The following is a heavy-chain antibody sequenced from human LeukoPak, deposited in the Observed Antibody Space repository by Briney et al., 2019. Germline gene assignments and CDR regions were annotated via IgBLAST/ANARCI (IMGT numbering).Heavy chain of an antibody. CDR2: IIPILGIA. J-gene: IGHJ6*03. Sequence: ASVKVSCKASGGTFSSYAISWVRQAPGQGLEWMERIIPILGIANYAQKFQGRVTITADKSTSTAYMELSSLRSEDTAVYYCARGPRSSSWYYYYYYMDVWGKGTTVTVSS. CDR1: GGTFSSYA. V-gene: IGHV1-69*04. CDR3: ARGPRSSSWYYYYYYMDV. D-gene: IGHD6-13*01.